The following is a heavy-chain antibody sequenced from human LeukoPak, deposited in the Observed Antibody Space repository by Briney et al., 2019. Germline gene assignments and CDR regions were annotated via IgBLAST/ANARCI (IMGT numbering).Heavy chain of an antibody. CDR1: RFTFSNYR. J-gene: IGHJ4*02. CDR3: ARDVTNDY. CDR2: INQDGSEK. D-gene: IGHD2-21*02. Sequence: GGSLRLSCAASRFTFSNYRMNWFRQAPGKGLEWVANINQDGSEKNYVDSVKGRFTISRDNAKNSLYLQMNSLRAEDTAVYYCARDVTNDYWGQGTLVTVSS. V-gene: IGHV3-7*01.